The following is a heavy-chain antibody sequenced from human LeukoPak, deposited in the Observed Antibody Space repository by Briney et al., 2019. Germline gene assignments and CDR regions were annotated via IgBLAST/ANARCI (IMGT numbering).Heavy chain of an antibody. CDR3: ARGTAVAAGIDY. Sequence: GGSLRLSCGASGFNFNSYWMHWVRRAPGKGLVWVSHIDSDGSATTYGDSAKGRFTISRDNAKNTLFLQMDSLTADDSAIYYCARGTAVAAGIDYWGQGALVTVSS. CDR2: IDSDGSAT. CDR1: GFNFNSYW. J-gene: IGHJ4*02. D-gene: IGHD6-13*01. V-gene: IGHV3-74*01.